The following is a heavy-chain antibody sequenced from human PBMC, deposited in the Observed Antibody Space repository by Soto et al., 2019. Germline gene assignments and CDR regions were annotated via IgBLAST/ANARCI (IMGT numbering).Heavy chain of an antibody. CDR3: ARVGGDIVVIVAFDI. D-gene: IGHD2-15*01. J-gene: IGHJ3*02. CDR1: GGTFSSYT. CDR2: IIPILGIA. Sequence: QVQLVQSGAEVKKPGSSVKVSCKASGGTFSSYTISWVRQAPGQGLEWMGRIIPILGIANYAQKFQGRVTINADKSTSTAYMELSSLRSEDTAVYYCARVGGDIVVIVAFDIWGQGTMVTVSS. V-gene: IGHV1-69*02.